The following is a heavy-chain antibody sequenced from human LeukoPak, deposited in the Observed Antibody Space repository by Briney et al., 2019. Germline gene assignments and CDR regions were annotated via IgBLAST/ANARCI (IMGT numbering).Heavy chain of an antibody. D-gene: IGHD3-22*01. CDR2: INPSGGST. CDR1: GYTFTSYY. Sequence: ASVKVSCKASGYTFTSYYMHWVRQAPGQGLEWMRLINPSGGSTSYAQKFQGRVTMTRDTSTSTVYMELSSLRSEDTAVYYCARHNYYDSSGYYTPEPYGMDVWGQGTTVTVSS. CDR3: ARHNYYDSSGYYTPEPYGMDV. V-gene: IGHV1-46*01. J-gene: IGHJ6*02.